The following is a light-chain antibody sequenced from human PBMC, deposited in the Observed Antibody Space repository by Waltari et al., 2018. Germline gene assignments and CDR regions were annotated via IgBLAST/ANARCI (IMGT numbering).Light chain of an antibody. CDR1: QSVSTK. Sequence: EIVLTQSPATLSVSPGERATLSCRASQSVSTKVAWYQQRPGQAPRLLIYAASSRATGVPARFGGSGSETDFTLTISGLQSEDFAVYYCQNYEGWPPWTFGQGTKV. CDR3: QNYEGWPPWT. J-gene: IGKJ1*01. V-gene: IGKV3-15*01. CDR2: AAS.